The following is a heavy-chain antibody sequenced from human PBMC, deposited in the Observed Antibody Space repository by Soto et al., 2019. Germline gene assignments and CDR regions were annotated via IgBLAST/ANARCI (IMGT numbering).Heavy chain of an antibody. J-gene: IGHJ4*02. CDR2: IWYDGSNK. CDR3: ARDEGLLYYFDY. D-gene: IGHD2-15*01. CDR1: GFTFSSYG. Sequence: GGSLRLSCAASGFTFSSYGMHWVRQAPGKGLEWVAVIWYDGSNKYYADSVKGRFTISRDNSKNTLYLQMNSLRAEDTAVYYCARDEGLLYYFDYWGQGTLVTVSS. V-gene: IGHV3-33*01.